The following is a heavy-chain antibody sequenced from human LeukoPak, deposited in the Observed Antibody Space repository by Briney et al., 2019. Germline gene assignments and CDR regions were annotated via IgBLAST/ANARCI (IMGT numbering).Heavy chain of an antibody. V-gene: IGHV3-30*04. CDR3: ARESSRRALDY. CDR2: ISYDGSNK. J-gene: IGHJ4*02. Sequence: GRSLRLSCAAFGFTFSSYAMHWVRQAPGKGLEWVAVISYDGSNKYYADSVKGRFTISRDNSKNTLYLQMNSLRAEDTAVYYCARESSRRALDYWGQGTLVTVSS. CDR1: GFTFSSYA.